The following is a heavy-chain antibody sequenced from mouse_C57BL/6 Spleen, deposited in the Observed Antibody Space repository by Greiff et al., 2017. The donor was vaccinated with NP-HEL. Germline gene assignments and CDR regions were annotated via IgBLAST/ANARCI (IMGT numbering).Heavy chain of an antibody. CDR1: GYSFTSYY. Sequence: VQLQQSGPELVKPGASVKMSCKASGYSFTSYYIHWVKQRPGQGLEWIGWIYPGSGNTKYNEKFKGKATLTADTSSSTAYMQLSSLTSEDSAVYYCARRVWDVGYFDVWGTGTTVTVSS. J-gene: IGHJ1*03. V-gene: IGHV1-66*01. D-gene: IGHD4-1*01. CDR3: ARRVWDVGYFDV. CDR2: IYPGSGNT.